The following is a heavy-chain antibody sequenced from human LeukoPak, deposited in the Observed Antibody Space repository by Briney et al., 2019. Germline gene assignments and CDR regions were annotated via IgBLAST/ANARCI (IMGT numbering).Heavy chain of an antibody. Sequence: TGGSLRLSCAASGFTFSSYSMNWVRQAPGKGLEWVSSISSSSSYIYYADSVKGRFTISRDNAKNSLYLQMNSLRAEDTAVYYCAKDRSGSGWYGRSYYFDYWGQGTLVTVSS. CDR3: AKDRSGSGWYGRSYYFDY. CDR1: GFTFSSYS. CDR2: ISSSSSYI. J-gene: IGHJ4*02. V-gene: IGHV3-21*01. D-gene: IGHD6-19*01.